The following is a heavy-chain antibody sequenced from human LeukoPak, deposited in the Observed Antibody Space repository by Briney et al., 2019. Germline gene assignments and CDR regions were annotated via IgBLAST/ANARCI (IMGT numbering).Heavy chain of an antibody. V-gene: IGHV1-18*01. D-gene: IGHD1-26*01. J-gene: IGHJ6*03. CDR2: ISAYNGNT. CDR3: ARRAGSYYYYYYMDV. CDR1: GGTFSSYA. Sequence: ASVKVSCKASGGTFSSYAISWVRQAPGQGLEWMGWISAYNGNTNYAQKLQGRVTMTTDTSTSTAYMELRSLRSDDTAVYYCARRAGSYYYYYYMDVWGKGTTVTVS.